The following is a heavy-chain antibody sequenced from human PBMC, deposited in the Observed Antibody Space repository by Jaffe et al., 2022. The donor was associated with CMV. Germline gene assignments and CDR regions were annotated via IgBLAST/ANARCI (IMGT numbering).Heavy chain of an antibody. CDR3: ARLAAAKWNWFDP. CDR1: GGSISSGSYY. V-gene: IGHV4-39*01. CDR2: IFYTGST. Sequence: QLQLQESGPGLVKPSETLSLTCSVSGGSISSGSYYWGWIRQPPGKGLEWIGIIFYTGSTYYNPSLKSRVVMSVDTSKNRFSLRLSSVTAADTAVFFCARLAAAKWNWFDPWGQGTLVTVSS. J-gene: IGHJ5*02. D-gene: IGHD6-13*01.